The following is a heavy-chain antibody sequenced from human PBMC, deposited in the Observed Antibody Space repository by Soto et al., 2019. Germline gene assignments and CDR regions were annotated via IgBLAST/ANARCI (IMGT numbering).Heavy chain of an antibody. Sequence: QVQLQESGPGLVKPSGTLSLTCAVSGGSINSRYWWSWVRQSPGKGLEWIGEIYHSGSTNYNTSLKSLVTISVDQSKNQFSLNLSSVTAADTAVYYCARDQNGSGNYYTRYFDYWGQGTLVTVSS. CDR1: GGSINSRYW. CDR3: ARDQNGSGNYYTRYFDY. D-gene: IGHD3-10*01. CDR2: IYHSGST. V-gene: IGHV4-4*02. J-gene: IGHJ4*02.